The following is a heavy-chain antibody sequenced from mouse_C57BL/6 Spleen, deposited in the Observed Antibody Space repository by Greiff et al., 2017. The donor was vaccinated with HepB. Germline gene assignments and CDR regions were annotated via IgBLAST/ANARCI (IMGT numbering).Heavy chain of an antibody. V-gene: IGHV1-64*01. D-gene: IGHD1-1*01. CDR1: GYTFTSYW. Sequence: VQLQQPGAELVKPGASVKLSCKASGYTFTSYWMHWVKQRPGQGLEWIGMIHPNSGSTNYNEKFKSKATLTVDKSSSTAYMQLSSLTSEDSAVYYCARSLSITTVVERATWFAYWGRGTLVTVSA. CDR2: IHPNSGST. J-gene: IGHJ3*01. CDR3: ARSLSITTVVERATWFAY.